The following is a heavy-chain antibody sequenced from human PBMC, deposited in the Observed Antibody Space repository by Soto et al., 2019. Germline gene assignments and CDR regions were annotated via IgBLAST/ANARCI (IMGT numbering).Heavy chain of an antibody. Sequence: PSETLSLTCTVSGGSISGSPYHWGWIRQPPGKGLEWIGSIGDDGRVYYNPSLRGRATLLVDTSNNRLSLNLNSETAADTAVYYCAIPPPIEVAGPDYWGQGILVTVSS. V-gene: IGHV4-39*02. CDR2: IGDDGRV. D-gene: IGHD3-22*01. CDR1: GGSISGSPYH. J-gene: IGHJ4*02. CDR3: AIPPPIEVAGPDY.